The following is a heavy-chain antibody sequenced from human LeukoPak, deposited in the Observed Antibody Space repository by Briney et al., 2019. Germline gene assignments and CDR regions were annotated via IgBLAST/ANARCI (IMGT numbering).Heavy chain of an antibody. Sequence: GASVKVSCKASGGTFSSYAISWVRQAPGQGLEWMGGIIPIFGTANYAQKFQGRVTITTDESTSTAYMELSSLRSEDTAVYYCARVPLRADDLIVQKVGTWGATSPYFDYWGQGTLVTVSS. CDR2: IIPIFGTA. J-gene: IGHJ4*02. D-gene: IGHD1-26*01. CDR3: ARVPLRADDLIVQKVGTWGATSPYFDY. V-gene: IGHV1-69*05. CDR1: GGTFSSYA.